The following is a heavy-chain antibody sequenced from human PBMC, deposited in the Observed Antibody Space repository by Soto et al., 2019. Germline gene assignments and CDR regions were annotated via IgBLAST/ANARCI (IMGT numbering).Heavy chain of an antibody. CDR3: ARVATIFGVVSHFDY. Sequence: GGSLRLSCAASGFTFSSYGMHWVRQAPGRGLEWVAVVWYDGTNKYYADSVKGRFTISRDNSKNTLYLQMNSLRAEDTAVHYCARVATIFGVVSHFDYWGQGALVTVSS. D-gene: IGHD3-3*01. V-gene: IGHV3-33*01. CDR1: GFTFSSYG. CDR2: VWYDGTNK. J-gene: IGHJ4*02.